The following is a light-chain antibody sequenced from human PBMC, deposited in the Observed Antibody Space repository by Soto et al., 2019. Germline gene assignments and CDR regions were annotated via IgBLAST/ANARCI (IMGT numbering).Light chain of an antibody. CDR3: QQYNNWT. Sequence: EIVMTQSPATLSVSPGERATLSCRASQSVSSNLAWYQQKPGQAPRLLIYGASTRATGIPARFSGSGSGTEFPFTISSLQSEDFAVYYCQQYNNWTFGQGTKVEIK. CDR1: QSVSSN. CDR2: GAS. V-gene: IGKV3-15*01. J-gene: IGKJ1*01.